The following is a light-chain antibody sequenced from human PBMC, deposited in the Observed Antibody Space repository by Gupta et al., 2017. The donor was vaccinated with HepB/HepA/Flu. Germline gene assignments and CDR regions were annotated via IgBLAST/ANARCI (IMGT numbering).Light chain of an antibody. CDR1: QSVLYRSKNKNH. Sequence: DIVMTQSPDSLAVSLGEGATINCKSSQSVLYRSKNKNHLAWYQKKPGQPPKLLIYWASTRESGVPDRFSGSGSGTDFTLTISSLQAEDVATDYCQQYYSSPLTFGGGTKVEI. J-gene: IGKJ4*01. V-gene: IGKV4-1*01. CDR2: WAS. CDR3: QQYYSSPLT.